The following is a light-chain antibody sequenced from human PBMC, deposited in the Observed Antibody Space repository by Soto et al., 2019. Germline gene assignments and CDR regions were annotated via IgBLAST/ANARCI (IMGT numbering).Light chain of an antibody. J-gene: IGKJ4*01. Sequence: EIVMTQSPATLSVSPGERATLSCRASQSVSSNLAWYQQKPGQAPRLLIYGASTRATGIPARFSGSGSGTEFTLTISSLQSEDFATYYCQQSYNNPLTFGGGTKVDIK. CDR3: QQSYNNPLT. CDR1: QSVSSN. V-gene: IGKV3-15*01. CDR2: GAS.